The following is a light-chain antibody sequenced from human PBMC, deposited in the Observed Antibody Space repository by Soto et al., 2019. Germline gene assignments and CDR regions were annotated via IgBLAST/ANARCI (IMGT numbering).Light chain of an antibody. V-gene: IGKV3-20*01. CDR3: QQYGRAPPT. J-gene: IGKJ1*01. CDR1: QSVNSNY. CDR2: GAS. Sequence: EIVLTQSPGTLSLSPGERATLSCRASQSVNSNYLAWYQQKPGQAPRLLIYGASSRATGIPDRISGSGSGTDFTLTITRLETEDFAVYHCQQYGRAPPTFGQGTKVDIK.